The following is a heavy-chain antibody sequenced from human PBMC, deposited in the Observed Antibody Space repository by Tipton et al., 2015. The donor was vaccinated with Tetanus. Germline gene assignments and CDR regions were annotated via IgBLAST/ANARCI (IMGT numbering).Heavy chain of an antibody. CDR2: IYFKGDT. CDR1: GGSISDKKYY. D-gene: IGHD3-3*01. Sequence: TLSLTCNVSGGSISDKKYYWGWIRQPPGKGLEWIASIYFKGDTYFSPSLKSRVTIAVDTSKNQFSLRLTSVTAADTAVYYCARANYDFPKKGPFDSWGQGSLVIVSS. J-gene: IGHJ4*02. CDR3: ARANYDFPKKGPFDS. V-gene: IGHV4-39*07.